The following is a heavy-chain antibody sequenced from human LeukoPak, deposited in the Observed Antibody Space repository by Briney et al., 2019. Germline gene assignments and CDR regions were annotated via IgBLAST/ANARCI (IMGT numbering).Heavy chain of an antibody. CDR3: AKDEGSSGWTAWFDP. D-gene: IGHD6-19*01. CDR1: GFTFSGYA. J-gene: IGHJ5*02. Sequence: GASLRLSCVASGFTFSGYAMSWVRQAPGKGLEWVSGLSGSTGSTYYADSVKGRFTISRDNSKNTLYLQMNSLRAEDTAVYYCAKDEGSSGWTAWFDPWGQGTLVTVSS. V-gene: IGHV3-23*01. CDR2: LSGSTGST.